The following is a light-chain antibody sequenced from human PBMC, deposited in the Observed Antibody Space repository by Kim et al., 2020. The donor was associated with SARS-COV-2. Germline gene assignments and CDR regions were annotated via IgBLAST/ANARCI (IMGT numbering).Light chain of an antibody. J-gene: IGKJ1*01. V-gene: IGKV1-27*01. CDR1: QAISKY. Sequence: DFQMTQSPSSLSASIGDRVTITCRASQAISKYLAWYQQKPGKAPKLLIHGASTLQSGVPSRFSGSGFVTDFTLTISSLQPEDVATYYCQRYNGAPWTFGRGTKVDIK. CDR3: QRYNGAPWT. CDR2: GAS.